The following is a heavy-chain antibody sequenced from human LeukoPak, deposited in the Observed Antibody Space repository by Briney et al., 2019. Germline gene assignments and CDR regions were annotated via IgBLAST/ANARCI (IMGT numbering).Heavy chain of an antibody. CDR2: MNPNSGNT. CDR1: GYTFTNYD. Sequence: GASVKVSCKASGYTFTNYDINWVRQATGQGLEWMGWMNPNSGNTGYAQKFQGRVTITRNTSISTAYMELSSLRSEDTAVYYCARRHKLHYSSGWYALLGDFDIWGQGTMVTVSS. CDR3: ARRHKLHYSSGWYALLGDFDI. D-gene: IGHD6-19*01. V-gene: IGHV1-8*03. J-gene: IGHJ3*02.